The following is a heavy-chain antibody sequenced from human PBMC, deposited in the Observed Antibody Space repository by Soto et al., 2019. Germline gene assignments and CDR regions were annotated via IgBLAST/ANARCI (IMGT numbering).Heavy chain of an antibody. V-gene: IGHV3-23*01. D-gene: IGHD2-15*01. CDR2: IGGNGVTT. CDR1: GFTFSSYS. J-gene: IGHJ4*02. CDR3: ARHGGLTRAMVDY. Sequence: EVQMLESGGGLVQPGGSLRLSCAASGFTFSSYSMSWVRQAPGKGLACVSVIGGNGVTTYYADSVKGRFTISRDNSKNTLYLQMNSLRAEDTAIYYCARHGGLTRAMVDYWGQGTLVTVSS.